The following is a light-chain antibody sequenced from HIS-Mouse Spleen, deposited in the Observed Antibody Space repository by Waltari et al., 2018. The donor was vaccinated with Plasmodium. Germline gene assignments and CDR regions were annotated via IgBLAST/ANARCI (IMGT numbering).Light chain of an antibody. Sequence: QAVLTQPSSLSASPGPSASLTCTLRSGLKVVTPRIYCYTQTPRSPPQYLLRYKSDSDKQQGSGVPSRFSGSKDASANAGILLISGLQSEDEADYYCMIWHSSAWVFGGGTKLTVL. CDR2: YKSDSDK. V-gene: IGLV5-45*03. CDR3: MIWHSSAWV. J-gene: IGLJ3*02. CDR1: SGLKVVTPR.